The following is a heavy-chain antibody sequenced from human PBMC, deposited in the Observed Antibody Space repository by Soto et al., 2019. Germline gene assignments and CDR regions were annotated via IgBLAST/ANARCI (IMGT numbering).Heavy chain of an antibody. J-gene: IGHJ6*02. Sequence: PGGSLRLSCAASGFTFSSYWMHWVRQAPGKGLVWVSRINSDGSSTSYADSVKGRFTISRDNAKNTLYLQMNSLRAEDTAVYYCARARAYYYDSSLEEYYYYGMDVWGQGTTVTVSS. CDR3: ARARAYYYDSSLEEYYYYGMDV. D-gene: IGHD3-22*01. V-gene: IGHV3-74*01. CDR1: GFTFSSYW. CDR2: INSDGSST.